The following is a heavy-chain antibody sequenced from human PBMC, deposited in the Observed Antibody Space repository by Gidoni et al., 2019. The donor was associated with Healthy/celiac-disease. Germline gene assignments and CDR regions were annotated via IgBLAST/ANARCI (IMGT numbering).Heavy chain of an antibody. CDR3: ARDGGAYCGGDCYSGYAFDI. V-gene: IGHV4-31*03. CDR1: GGSISSGGYY. Sequence: QVQLQESGPGLVKPSQTLSLTCTVSGGSISSGGYYWSWIRQHPGKGLEWIGYIYYSGSTYYNPSLKSRVTISVDTSKNQFSLKLSSVTAADTAVYYCARDGGAYCGGDCYSGYAFDIWGQGTMVTVSS. J-gene: IGHJ3*02. CDR2: IYYSGST. D-gene: IGHD2-21*02.